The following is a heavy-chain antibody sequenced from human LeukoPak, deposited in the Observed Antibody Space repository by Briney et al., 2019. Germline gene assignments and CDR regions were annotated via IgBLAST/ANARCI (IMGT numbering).Heavy chain of an antibody. J-gene: IGHJ4*02. D-gene: IGHD3-10*01. V-gene: IGHV3-23*01. Sequence: GGSLRLSCGVSGFTLSHFAMSWVRQAPGKGLQCDADFVKGRFTISRDNSKNTLYLQMTGLRAEDTAVYYCAKLKRVGIAPFDGWGQGILVTVSS. CDR1: GFTLSHFA. CDR3: AKLKRVGIAPFDG.